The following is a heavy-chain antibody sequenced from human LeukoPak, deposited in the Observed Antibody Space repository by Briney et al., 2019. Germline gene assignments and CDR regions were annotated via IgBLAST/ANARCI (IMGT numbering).Heavy chain of an antibody. CDR3: AKGELWDSSGYDAFDI. J-gene: IGHJ3*02. D-gene: IGHD3-22*01. CDR2: ISGSGGNT. V-gene: IGHV3-23*01. CDR1: GFTFSSYG. Sequence: GGSLGLSCAASGFTFSSYGMHWVRQAPGKGLEWVSAISGSGGNTYYADSVKGRFTIPRDSSKNTLYLQMNSLRAEDTAVYYCAKGELWDSSGYDAFDIWGQGTMVTVSS.